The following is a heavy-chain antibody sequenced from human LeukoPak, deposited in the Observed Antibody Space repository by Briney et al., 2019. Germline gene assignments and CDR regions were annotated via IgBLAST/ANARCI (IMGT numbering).Heavy chain of an antibody. Sequence: SVTVSCKASGGTFSIYAISWVRQAPGQGLEWMGGILPIFGTANYAQKFQGRVTITADESTSTAYMELSSLRSEDTAVYYCARDLQFGTTGRGWFDPWGQGTLVTVSS. CDR1: GGTFSIYA. CDR3: ARDLQFGTTGRGWFDP. CDR2: ILPIFGTA. D-gene: IGHD1-1*01. V-gene: IGHV1-69*01. J-gene: IGHJ5*02.